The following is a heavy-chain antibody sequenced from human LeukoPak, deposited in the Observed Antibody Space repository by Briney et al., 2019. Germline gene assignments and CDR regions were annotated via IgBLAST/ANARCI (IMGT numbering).Heavy chain of an antibody. J-gene: IGHJ4*02. V-gene: IGHV3-23*01. CDR3: AKGTDYYDSSGNFDY. CDR2: ISGSGGST. Sequence: GGTLRLSCAASGFTFSSYGMSWVRQAPGKGLEWVSAISGSGGSTYYADSVKGRFTISRDNSKNTLYLQMNSLRAKDTAVYYCAKGTDYYDSSGNFDYWGQGTLVTVSS. CDR1: GFTFSSYG. D-gene: IGHD3-22*01.